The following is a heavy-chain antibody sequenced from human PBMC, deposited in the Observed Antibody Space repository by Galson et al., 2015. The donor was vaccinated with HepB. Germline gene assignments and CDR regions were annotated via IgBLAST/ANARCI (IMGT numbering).Heavy chain of an antibody. CDR2: ISGNGGSR. CDR3: AKDSYESKTYAFDV. V-gene: IGHV3-23*01. J-gene: IGHJ3*01. CDR1: GFTFTNYA. Sequence: SLRLSCAASGFTFTNYATGWVRQAPGKGLEWVSVISGNGGSRYYPGSVQGRFTISRDNSKDTLHLQMNSLRAEDTAIYYCAKDSYESKTYAFDVWGQGTMVTVSS. D-gene: IGHD3-22*01.